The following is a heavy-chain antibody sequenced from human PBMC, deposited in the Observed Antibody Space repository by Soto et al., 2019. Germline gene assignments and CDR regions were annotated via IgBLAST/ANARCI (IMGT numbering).Heavy chain of an antibody. D-gene: IGHD1-1*01. CDR2: ISFDGDNI. V-gene: IGHV3-30*03. CDR3: ARDRYPLDY. Sequence: GGSLRLSCAASGFTLSSHGMHWVRQAPGKGLEWVAVISFDGDNIHYADSVQGRFTISRDATENTLHLQMNSLRAEDTAVYYCARDRYPLDYWGQGTLVTVSS. CDR1: GFTLSSHG. J-gene: IGHJ4*02.